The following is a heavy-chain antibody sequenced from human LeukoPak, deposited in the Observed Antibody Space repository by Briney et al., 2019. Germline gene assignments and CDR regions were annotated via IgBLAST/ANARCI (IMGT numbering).Heavy chain of an antibody. V-gene: IGHV4-39*01. Sequence: PSETLSLTCTVSGGSISSSSYYWGWIRQPPGKGLEWIGSIYYSGSTYYNPSLKSRATISVDTSKNQFSLKLSSVTAADTAVYYCARGETLWSGYLGYWFDPWGQETLVTVSS. D-gene: IGHD3-3*01. CDR1: GGSISSSSYY. CDR3: ARGETLWSGYLGYWFDP. J-gene: IGHJ5*02. CDR2: IYYSGST.